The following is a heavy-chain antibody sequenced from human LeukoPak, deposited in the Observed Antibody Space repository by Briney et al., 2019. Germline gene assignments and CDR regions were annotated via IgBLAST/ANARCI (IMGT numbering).Heavy chain of an antibody. CDR1: GYSISSGYY. Sequence: PSETLSLTCTVSGYSISSGYYWGWILQPPGKGLEWIGSIHHSGSTYYNPSLKSRVTISVDTSKNLFSLNMSSVTAADTAVYYCARLIYCSGGNCNLGYFDYWGQGTLVTVSS. J-gene: IGHJ4*02. CDR3: ARLIYCSGGNCNLGYFDY. V-gene: IGHV4-38-2*02. D-gene: IGHD2-15*01. CDR2: IHHSGST.